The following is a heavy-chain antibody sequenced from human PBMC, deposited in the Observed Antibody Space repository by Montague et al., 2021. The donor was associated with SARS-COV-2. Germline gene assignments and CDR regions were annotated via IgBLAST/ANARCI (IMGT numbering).Heavy chain of an antibody. CDR1: GGSISSSY. V-gene: IGHV4-59*01. CDR3: AGDRGRFWHFDL. Sequence: SETLSLTCTVSGGSISSSYWNWIRQSPGKGLEWIGYIYYSGSTKYNPSLKGRVTISVDTSKSQMSLRLNSVTAAATAVYYCAGDRGRFWHFDLWGRGTLVTVSS. D-gene: IGHD5-12*01. J-gene: IGHJ2*01. CDR2: IYYSGST.